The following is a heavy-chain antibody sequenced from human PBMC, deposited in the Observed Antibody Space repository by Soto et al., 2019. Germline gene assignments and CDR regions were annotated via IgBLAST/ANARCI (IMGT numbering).Heavy chain of an antibody. CDR1: GYTFTGYY. Sequence: GASVKVSCKASGYTFTGYYMHWVRQAPGQGLEWMGWINPNSGGTNYAQKFQGRVTMTRDTSISTAYMELSRLRSDDTAVYYCARAVYSSSSNWFDPWGQGTPVTVSS. J-gene: IGHJ5*02. V-gene: IGHV1-2*02. CDR3: ARAVYSSSSNWFDP. D-gene: IGHD6-6*01. CDR2: INPNSGGT.